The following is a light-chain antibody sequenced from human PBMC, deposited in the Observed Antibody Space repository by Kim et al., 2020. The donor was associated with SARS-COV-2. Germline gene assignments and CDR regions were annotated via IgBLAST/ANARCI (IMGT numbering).Light chain of an antibody. J-gene: IGLJ1*01. CDR3: CSCAGSSTYV. CDR1: SRYVVCYNL. V-gene: IGLV2-23*02. CDR2: HID. Sequence: IYSTAPSRYVVCYNLVSWYKKHPCKDPTLLIYHIDKRTSGGSNRFSGAKSGNTASLTISGLQTEDEADYYCCSCAGSSTYVFGTGTKVTVL.